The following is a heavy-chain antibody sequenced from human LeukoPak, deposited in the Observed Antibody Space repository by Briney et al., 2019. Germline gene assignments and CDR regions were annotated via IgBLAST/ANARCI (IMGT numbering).Heavy chain of an antibody. CDR3: THYSNYRYYFDY. V-gene: IGHV1-69*02. J-gene: IGHJ4*02. CDR2: IIPILGIA. D-gene: IGHD4-11*01. Sequence: SVKVSCKASGGTFSSYTISWVRQAPGQGLERMGRIIPILGIANYAQKFQGRVTITADKSTSTAYMELSSLRSEDTAVYYCTHYSNYRYYFDYWGQGTLVTVSS. CDR1: GGTFSSYT.